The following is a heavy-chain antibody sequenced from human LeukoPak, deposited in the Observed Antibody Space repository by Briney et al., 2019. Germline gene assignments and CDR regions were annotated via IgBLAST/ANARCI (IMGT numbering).Heavy chain of an antibody. CDR1: GFTLRTYG. V-gene: IGHV3-30*02. CDR2: IRDDGNKK. CDR3: AKGPYGSENYYYYMEV. J-gene: IGHJ6*03. D-gene: IGHD3-10*01. Sequence: GGSLRLSCAASGFTLRTYGMHWVRHAPGKGLEWVAFIRDDGNKKYYADYVKGRLTISRDNSQNTLYLQMNSLRPEDTAVYYCAKGPYGSENYYYYMEVWGKGTTVTVSS.